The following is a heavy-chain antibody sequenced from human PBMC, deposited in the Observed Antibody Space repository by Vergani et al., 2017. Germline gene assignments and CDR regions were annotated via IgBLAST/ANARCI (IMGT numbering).Heavy chain of an antibody. CDR3: ARHSTVEWLVKLGWIDP. CDR2: IYYSGRT. V-gene: IGHV4-39*01. Sequence: QLQLQESGPGLVKPPATLSLTCSVSGASIRSSNYYWGWIRQPPGKGLEWIASIYYSGRTYYNPSLKSRVTISVDTSKNQFSLKLSSVTAADTAVYFCARHSTVEWLVKLGWIDPWGQGILVTVSS. D-gene: IGHD6-19*01. CDR1: GASIRSSNYY. J-gene: IGHJ5*02.